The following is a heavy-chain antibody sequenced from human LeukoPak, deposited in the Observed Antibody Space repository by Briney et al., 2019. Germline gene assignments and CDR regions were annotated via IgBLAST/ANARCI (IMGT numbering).Heavy chain of an antibody. CDR1: GFTFSSYG. D-gene: IGHD3-16*02. Sequence: PEGSLRLSCAASGFTFSSYGMHWVRQSPGRGLEWASFLSFDGSNEFYADSLKGRFTISRDNSKDTLYLQMDSLRAEDTALYYCAREEHDYVWGSYRYYYYYGIDVWGQGTTVTVSS. CDR2: LSFDGSNE. CDR3: AREEHDYVWGSYRYYYYYGIDV. J-gene: IGHJ6*02. V-gene: IGHV3-30*03.